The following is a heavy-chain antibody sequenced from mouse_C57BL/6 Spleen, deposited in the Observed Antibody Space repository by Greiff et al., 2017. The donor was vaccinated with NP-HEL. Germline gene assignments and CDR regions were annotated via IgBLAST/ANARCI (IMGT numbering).Heavy chain of an antibody. J-gene: IGHJ4*01. Sequence: QVQLQQPGAELVKPGASVKMSCKASGYTFTSYWITWVKQRPGQGLEWIGDIYRGSGSTNYNEKFKSKATLTVDTSSSTAYMQLSSLTSEDSAVYYCACYGNPSYAMDYWGQGTSVTVSS. V-gene: IGHV1-55*01. CDR3: ACYGNPSYAMDY. CDR1: GYTFTSYW. D-gene: IGHD2-1*01. CDR2: IYRGSGST.